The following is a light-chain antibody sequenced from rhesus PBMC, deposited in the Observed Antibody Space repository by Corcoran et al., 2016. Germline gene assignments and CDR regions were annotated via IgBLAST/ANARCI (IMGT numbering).Light chain of an antibody. J-gene: IGKJ3*01. Sequence: DIQMSQSPSSLSASVGDKVTITCRASQGISNALALYQQKPGKAPKLLIYAASSLESGVPSRFSGSRAGTDVTLTISSLQPEDFATYYCQQGYSTPVTFGPGTKLDIK. CDR2: AAS. CDR1: QGISNA. V-gene: IGKV1-33*02. CDR3: QQGYSTPVT.